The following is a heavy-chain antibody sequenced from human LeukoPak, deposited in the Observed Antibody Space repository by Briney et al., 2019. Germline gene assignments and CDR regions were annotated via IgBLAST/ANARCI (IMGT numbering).Heavy chain of an antibody. CDR3: ASGGQGAVDY. J-gene: IGHJ4*02. V-gene: IGHV3-74*01. D-gene: IGHD3-16*01. CDR1: GFTFGSHW. Sequence: GGSLRLSCAASGFTFGSHWMHWVRQAPGKGLVWVSFINNDGRVTSYADSVKGRFTISRDNAKNTLYLQMNSLRAEDTAMYYCASGGQGAVDYWGPGTLVTVSS. CDR2: INNDGRVT.